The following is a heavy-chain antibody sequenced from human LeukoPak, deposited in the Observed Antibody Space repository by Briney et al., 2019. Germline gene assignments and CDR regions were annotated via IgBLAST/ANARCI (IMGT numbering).Heavy chain of an antibody. J-gene: IGHJ4*01. D-gene: IGHD5-12*01. CDR3: ARAGGYASSWAY. Sequence: GGSLRLSCEASGFTFSSYWMSWVRQAPGKGLEWVANLKQDGSEKDYVDSVKGRFTISRDNAKNSLDLQMNSLRGEDTAVYYCARAGGYASSWAYWGQGTLVTVSS. CDR2: LKQDGSEK. V-gene: IGHV3-7*01. CDR1: GFTFSSYW.